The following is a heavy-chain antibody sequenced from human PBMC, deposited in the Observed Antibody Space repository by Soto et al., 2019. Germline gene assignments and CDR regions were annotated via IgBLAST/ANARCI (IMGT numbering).Heavy chain of an antibody. CDR2: IYHSGST. Sequence: SETLSLTCAVSGGSISSGGYSWSWIRQPPGKGLEWIGYIYHSGSTYYNPSLKSRVTISVDRSKNQFSLKLSSVTAADTAVYYCARSDLGYCSSTSCYGSFDYCGQGTLGIVSS. CDR1: GGSISSGGYS. D-gene: IGHD2-2*01. V-gene: IGHV4-30-2*01. J-gene: IGHJ4*02. CDR3: ARSDLGYCSSTSCYGSFDY.